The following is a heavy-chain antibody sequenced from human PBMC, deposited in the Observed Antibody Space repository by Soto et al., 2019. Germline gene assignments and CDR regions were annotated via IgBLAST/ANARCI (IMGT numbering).Heavy chain of an antibody. V-gene: IGHV3-7*01. J-gene: IGHJ4*02. D-gene: IGHD2-15*01. CDR3: VSPIVVVVAATPTEGDY. Sequence: GGSLRLSCAASGFTFSSYWMSWVRQAPGKGLEWVANIKQDGSEKYYVDSVKGRFTISRDNAKNSLYLQMNSLRAEDTAVYYCVSPIVVVVAATPTEGDYWGQGTLVTVSS. CDR1: GFTFSSYW. CDR2: IKQDGSEK.